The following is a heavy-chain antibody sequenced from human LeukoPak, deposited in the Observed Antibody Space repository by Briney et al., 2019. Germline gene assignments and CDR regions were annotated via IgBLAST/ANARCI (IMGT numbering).Heavy chain of an antibody. J-gene: IGHJ4*02. CDR2: INAGNGNT. D-gene: IGHD2-2*01. CDR3: ARGEYCSSTSCYAFPRIDY. V-gene: IGHV1-3*01. CDR1: GYTFTSYA. Sequence: GASVKVSCKASGYTFTSYAMHWVRQAPGQRLEWMRWINAGNGNTKYSQKFQGRVTITRDTSASTAYMELSSLRSEDTAVYYCARGEYCSSTSCYAFPRIDYWGQGTLVTVSS.